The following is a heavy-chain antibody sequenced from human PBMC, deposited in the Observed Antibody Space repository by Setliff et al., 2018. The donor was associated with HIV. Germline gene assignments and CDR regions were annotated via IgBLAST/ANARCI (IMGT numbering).Heavy chain of an antibody. CDR2: IYYSGST. CDR1: GGSISSSGYY. Sequence: SETLSLTCTVSGGSISSSGYYWGWIRQPPGKGLEWIGSIYYSGSTYYNPSLKSRVAISVDTSKNQFSLRLSSVTAADTAVYYCARDIGRDYDTTEDWFDPWGQGTLVTSPQ. CDR3: ARDIGRDYDTTEDWFDP. D-gene: IGHD3-22*01. V-gene: IGHV4-39*07. J-gene: IGHJ5*02.